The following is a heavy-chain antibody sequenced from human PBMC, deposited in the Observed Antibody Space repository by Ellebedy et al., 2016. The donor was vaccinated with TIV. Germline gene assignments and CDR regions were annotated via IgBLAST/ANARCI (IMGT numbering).Heavy chain of an antibody. CDR1: GFTFSSSA. Sequence: PGGSLRLSCAASGFTFSSSAMNWVRHSPGKGLQWVAAISASAGGTFYADSVKGRFTSSRDNANNTLYLQMNSLSVDDTAFYYCAKAESRGTAMVLPIDWGQGTLVTVSS. D-gene: IGHD5-18*01. J-gene: IGHJ4*02. CDR2: ISASAGGT. V-gene: IGHV3-23*01. CDR3: AKAESRGTAMVLPID.